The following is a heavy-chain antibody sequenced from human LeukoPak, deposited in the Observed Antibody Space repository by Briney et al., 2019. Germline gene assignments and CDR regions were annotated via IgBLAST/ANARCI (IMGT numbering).Heavy chain of an antibody. V-gene: IGHV4-34*01. CDR2: INHSGST. J-gene: IGHJ6*03. CDR3: AGALNMDV. CDR1: XXSFXXXY. Sequence: YXXSFXXXYWSWIRQPPGKGLEWIGEINHSGSTNYNPSLKSRLTISVDTSKNQLSLKLTSVTAADTAVYYCAGALNMDVWGKGTTVTVSS.